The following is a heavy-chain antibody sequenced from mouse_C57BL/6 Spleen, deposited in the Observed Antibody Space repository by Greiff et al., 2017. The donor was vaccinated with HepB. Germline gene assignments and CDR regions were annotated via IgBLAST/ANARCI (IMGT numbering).Heavy chain of an antibody. CDR2: ISSGSSTI. CDR3: ARLDDYDGHWYFDV. CDR1: GFTFSDYG. Sequence: EVKLMESGGGLVKPGGSLKLSCAASGFTFSDYGMHWVRQAPEKGLEWVAYISSGSSTIYYADTVKGRFTISRDNAKNTLFLQMTSLRSEDTAMYYCARLDDYDGHWYFDVWGTGTTVTVSS. J-gene: IGHJ1*03. D-gene: IGHD2-4*01. V-gene: IGHV5-17*01.